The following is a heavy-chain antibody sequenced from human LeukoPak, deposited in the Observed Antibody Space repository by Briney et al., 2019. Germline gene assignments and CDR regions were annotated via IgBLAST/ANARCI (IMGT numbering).Heavy chain of an antibody. Sequence: PGGSLRLSCAASGFTFSSYEMNWVRQAPGKGLEWVSYISSSGSTIYYADSVKGRFTISRDNAKNSLYLQMNSLRAEDTAVYYCARAAAAGGMDVWGQGTTVTVSS. CDR2: ISSSGSTI. CDR1: GFTFSSYE. CDR3: ARAAAAGGMDV. D-gene: IGHD6-13*01. J-gene: IGHJ6*02. V-gene: IGHV3-48*03.